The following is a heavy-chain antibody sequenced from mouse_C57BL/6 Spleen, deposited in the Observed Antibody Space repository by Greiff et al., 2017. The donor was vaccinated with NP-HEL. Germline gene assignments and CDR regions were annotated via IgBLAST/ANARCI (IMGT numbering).Heavy chain of an antibody. D-gene: IGHD1-1*01. CDR2: FHPYNDDT. CDR3: ARGGYYGSSYWYFDV. Sequence: VQLQQSGAELVKPGASVKMSCKASGYTFTTYPIEWMKQNHGKSLEWIGNFHPYNDDTKYNEKFKGKATLTVEKSSSTVYLEISRLTSDDSAVYYCARGGYYGSSYWYFDVWGTGTTVTVSS. CDR1: GYTFTTYP. J-gene: IGHJ1*03. V-gene: IGHV1-47*01.